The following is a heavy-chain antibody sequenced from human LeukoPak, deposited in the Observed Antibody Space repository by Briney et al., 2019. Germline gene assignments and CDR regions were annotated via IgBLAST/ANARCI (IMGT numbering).Heavy chain of an antibody. Sequence: SETLSLTCTVSGGSISSYYWSWIRQPPGKGLEWLWYIYYRGRTTSNTSLKTRVTIAVETSKNQSSLKCSAVTLTDTAVYYCASTMVRGVIRPPHGAFDIWGRGTMVTVSS. J-gene: IGHJ3*02. CDR2: IYYRGRT. V-gene: IGHV4-59*01. D-gene: IGHD3-10*01. CDR1: GGSISSYY. CDR3: ASTMVRGVIRPPHGAFDI.